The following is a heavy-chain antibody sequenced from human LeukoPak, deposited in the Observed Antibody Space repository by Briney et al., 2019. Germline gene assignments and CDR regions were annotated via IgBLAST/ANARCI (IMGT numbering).Heavy chain of an antibody. V-gene: IGHV3-9*01. CDR2: ISWNSDNI. CDR1: GFTFDDYA. J-gene: IGHJ1*01. Sequence: GGSLRLSCAPSGFTFDDYAMHWVRQAPGKGLEWVSGISWNSDNIGYADSVKGRFTISRDNAKNSLYLQMNSLRAEDTAFYYCAKGGGNSGYFQHWGQGTLVTVSS. D-gene: IGHD4-23*01. CDR3: AKGGGNSGYFQH.